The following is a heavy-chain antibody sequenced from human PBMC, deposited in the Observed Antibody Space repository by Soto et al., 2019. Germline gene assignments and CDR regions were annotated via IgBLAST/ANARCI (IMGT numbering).Heavy chain of an antibody. D-gene: IGHD3-16*01. V-gene: IGHV1-18*01. J-gene: IGHJ6*02. Sequence: QVQLVQSAAEVKKPGASVRVSCKAWGYTFIRYGIAWVRLAPGQGLEWMGWISPYNDYTIYAHKLQGRVTMTADTSTRTVYMELRGLKSDDTAVYSCARGGYYGNTGGKLSHYGLDVWGQGTSVTVSS. CDR1: GYTFIRYG. CDR2: ISPYNDYT. CDR3: ARGGYYGNTGGKLSHYGLDV.